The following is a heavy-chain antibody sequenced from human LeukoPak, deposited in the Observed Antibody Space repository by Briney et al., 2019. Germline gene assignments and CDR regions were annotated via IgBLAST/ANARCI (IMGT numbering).Heavy chain of an antibody. Sequence: GGSLRLSCAASGFTFDDYAMHWVRQAPGKGLEWVSGISWNSGSIGYADSVKGRFTISRDNAKNSLYLQMNSLRAEDTALYYCAKDMAAPYYDILTGYYTLVDWGQGTLVIVSS. V-gene: IGHV3-9*01. CDR3: AKDMAAPYYDILTGYYTLVD. D-gene: IGHD3-9*01. J-gene: IGHJ4*02. CDR1: GFTFDDYA. CDR2: ISWNSGSI.